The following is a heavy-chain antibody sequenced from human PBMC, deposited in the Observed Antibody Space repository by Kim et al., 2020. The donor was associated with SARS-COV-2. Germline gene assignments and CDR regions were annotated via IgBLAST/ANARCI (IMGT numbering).Heavy chain of an antibody. CDR2: ISYDGSNK. D-gene: IGHD3-22*01. V-gene: IGHV3-30*18. CDR3: AKDLYYYDSSGYYYPAGGYDYYGRDV. CDR1: GFTFSSYG. J-gene: IGHJ6*02. Sequence: GGSLRLSCAASGFTFSSYGMHWVRQAPGKGLEWVAVISYDGSNKYYADSVKGRFTISRDNSKNTLYLQMNSLRAEDTAVYYCAKDLYYYDSSGYYYPAGGYDYYGRDVGGQGTRVSVPS.